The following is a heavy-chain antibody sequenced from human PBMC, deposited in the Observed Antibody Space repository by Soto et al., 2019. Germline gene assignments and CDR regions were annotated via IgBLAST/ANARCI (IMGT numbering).Heavy chain of an antibody. CDR1: GGTFSSYA. Sequence: GXSGKVSCKASGGTFSSYAISWVRQAPGQGLEWMGGIIPIFGTANYAQKFQGRVTITADESTSTAYMELSSLRSEDTAVYYCAGYSSGWKLAQGFDHWGQGNLVTVSS. CDR2: IIPIFGTA. CDR3: AGYSSGWKLAQGFDH. J-gene: IGHJ5*02. D-gene: IGHD6-19*01. V-gene: IGHV1-69*13.